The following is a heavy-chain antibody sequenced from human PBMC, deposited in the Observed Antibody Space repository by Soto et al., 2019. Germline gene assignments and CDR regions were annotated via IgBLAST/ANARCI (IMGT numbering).Heavy chain of an antibody. D-gene: IGHD2-21*01. CDR3: ARDPLIPIRAFDI. Sequence: QVQLVQSGAEVKKPGSSVKVSCKASGDTFISYTISWVRQAPGQGLEWIGGIIPIFGTANYAQKFQGRVTITADESTSTAYMELSSLRSEDTAVYYCARDPLIPIRAFDIWGQGTMVTVSS. CDR1: GDTFISYT. CDR2: IIPIFGTA. J-gene: IGHJ3*02. V-gene: IGHV1-69*12.